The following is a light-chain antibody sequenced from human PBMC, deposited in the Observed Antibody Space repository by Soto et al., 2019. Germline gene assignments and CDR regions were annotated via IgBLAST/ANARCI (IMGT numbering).Light chain of an antibody. Sequence: DIQMTQSPSTLSASVGDRVTITCRASQSISSWLAWYQQKPGKAPKLLIYDASSLESGVPSRFSGSGSGTEFTLTITSLQPDDFATYYCQHYNRYSATFGQGTKVDIK. J-gene: IGKJ1*01. CDR1: QSISSW. CDR2: DAS. CDR3: QHYNRYSAT. V-gene: IGKV1-5*01.